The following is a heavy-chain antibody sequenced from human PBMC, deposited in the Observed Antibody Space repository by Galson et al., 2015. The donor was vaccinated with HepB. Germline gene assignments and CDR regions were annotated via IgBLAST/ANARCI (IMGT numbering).Heavy chain of an antibody. Sequence: SVKVSCKASGYTFTSYAMHWVRQAPGQRLEWMGWINAGNGNTKYSQKFQGRVTITRDTSASTAYMELSSLRSEDTAVCYCARQAHDTDSSSFYYYYYMDVWGKGTTVTVSS. CDR2: INAGNGNT. CDR1: GYTFTSYA. J-gene: IGHJ6*03. V-gene: IGHV1-3*01. D-gene: IGHD6-6*01. CDR3: ARQAHDTDSSSFYYYYYMDV.